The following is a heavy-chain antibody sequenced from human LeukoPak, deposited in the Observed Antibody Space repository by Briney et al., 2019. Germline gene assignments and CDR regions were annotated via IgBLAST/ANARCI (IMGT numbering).Heavy chain of an antibody. CDR1: GFTFSSYG. Sequence: GGSLRLSCAASGFTFSSYGMHWVRQAPGKGLEWVAFIRYDGSNKYYADSVKGRITISRDNSKNTLHLQMNSLRTEDTAVYYCARVKGGIAAAGNHFDYWGQGTLVTVSS. CDR2: IRYDGSNK. CDR3: ARVKGGIAAAGNHFDY. J-gene: IGHJ4*02. V-gene: IGHV3-30*02. D-gene: IGHD6-13*01.